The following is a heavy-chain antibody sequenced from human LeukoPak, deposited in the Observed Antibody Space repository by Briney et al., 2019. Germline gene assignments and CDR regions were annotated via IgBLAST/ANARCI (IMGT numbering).Heavy chain of an antibody. D-gene: IGHD1-26*01. Sequence: GGSLRLSCAASGFTSSSYSMNWVRQAPGKGLEWVSSISSSSSYIYYADSVKGRFTISRDNAKNSLYLQMNSLRAEDTAVYYCAREGIVGATTLDYWGQGTLVTVSS. CDR3: AREGIVGATTLDY. CDR1: GFTSSSYS. V-gene: IGHV3-21*01. J-gene: IGHJ4*02. CDR2: ISSSSSYI.